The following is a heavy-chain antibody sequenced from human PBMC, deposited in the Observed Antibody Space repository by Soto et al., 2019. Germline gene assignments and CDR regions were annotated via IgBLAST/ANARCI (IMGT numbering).Heavy chain of an antibody. CDR2: IYYSGTT. CDR3: GRGSHYDHSVDV. J-gene: IGHJ6*02. Sequence: QVQLQESGPGLVKPSETLSLTCTVSGGPVSSGSYYWSWIRQPPGKGLEWIGHIYYSGTTNYNPSLTGRVTISVDTSKNQFSLRLSSVTAADTAVYHCGRGSHYDHSVDVWGQGTTVIVS. CDR1: GGPVSSGSYY. V-gene: IGHV4-61*01.